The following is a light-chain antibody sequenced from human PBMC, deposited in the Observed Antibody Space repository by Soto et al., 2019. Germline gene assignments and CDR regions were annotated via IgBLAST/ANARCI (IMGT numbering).Light chain of an antibody. CDR2: AAS. V-gene: IGKV3-20*01. Sequence: EIVLTQSPGTLSLSPGERATLSCRASQSVSSSHLAWYQHKPGQAPRLLIYAASSRATGSPDRFSGGGSGTEFTLTINSLQSADFAVYYCQHYDNWPYTFGQGTRLEIK. J-gene: IGKJ5*01. CDR1: QSVSSSH. CDR3: QHYDNWPYT.